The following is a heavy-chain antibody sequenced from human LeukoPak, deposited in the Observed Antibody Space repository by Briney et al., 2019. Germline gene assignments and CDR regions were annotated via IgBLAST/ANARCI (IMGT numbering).Heavy chain of an antibody. CDR1: GFTFSNYG. J-gene: IGHJ4*02. D-gene: IGHD4-17*01. CDR3: ARDGRDYGDYFWYFDY. Sequence: GGSLRLSCAASGFTFSNYGMHWVRQAPGKGLEWVAVIWYDGSNKYYGDSVKGRFTISRDNSKNTLYLQMNSLRAEDTAVYYCARDGRDYGDYFWYFDYWGQGTLVTVSS. CDR2: IWYDGSNK. V-gene: IGHV3-33*01.